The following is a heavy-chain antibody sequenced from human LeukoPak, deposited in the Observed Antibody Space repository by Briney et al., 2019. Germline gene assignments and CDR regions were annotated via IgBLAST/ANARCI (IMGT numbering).Heavy chain of an antibody. V-gene: IGHV1-2*02. J-gene: IGHJ4*02. CDR3: ARATPQIVGLDY. CDR1: GYTFTVYY. Sequence: ASVKASCKTSGYTFTVYYMHWVRQAPGQGLEWVGWINPNSGGTNYAQKFQGRVTMTRDTSISTAYMELSRLRSDDTAVYYCARATPQIVGLDYWGQGTLVTVSS. CDR2: INPNSGGT. D-gene: IGHD1-26*01.